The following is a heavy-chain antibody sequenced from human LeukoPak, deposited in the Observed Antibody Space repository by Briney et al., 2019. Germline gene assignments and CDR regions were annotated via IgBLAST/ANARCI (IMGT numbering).Heavy chain of an antibody. J-gene: IGHJ6*02. CDR2: INPNSGGT. V-gene: IGHV1-2*02. Sequence: ASVKVSCKASGYTFTGYYMHWVRQAPGQGLEWMGWINPNSGGTNYAQKFQGRVTMTRDTSISTAYMELSRLRSDDTAVYYCASQSVSAYYYGMDVWGQGTTVTVSS. CDR1: GYTFTGYY. CDR3: ASQSVSAYYYGMDV.